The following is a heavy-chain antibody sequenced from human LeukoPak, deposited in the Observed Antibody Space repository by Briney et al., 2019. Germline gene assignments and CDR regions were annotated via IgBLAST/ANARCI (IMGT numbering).Heavy chain of an antibody. Sequence: GGSLRLSCAASGFTFSSYEMNWVRQAPGKGLEWVSVIYSGGSTYYVDSVKGRFTISRDNAKNSLYLQMNSLRAEDTAVYYCARGEHYGGNKSDYWGQGTLVTVSS. J-gene: IGHJ4*02. CDR1: GFTFSSYE. CDR2: IYSGGST. V-gene: IGHV3-66*01. D-gene: IGHD4-23*01. CDR3: ARGEHYGGNKSDY.